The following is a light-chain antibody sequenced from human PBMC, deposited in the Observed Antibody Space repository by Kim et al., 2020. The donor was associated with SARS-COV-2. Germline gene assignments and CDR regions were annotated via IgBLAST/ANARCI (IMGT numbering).Light chain of an antibody. CDR3: HSHYHNTQV. CDR1: GGNIADNY. V-gene: IGLV6-57*04. CDR2: EDD. Sequence: NFMLAQPHSVSEAPVETVTISCTRSGGNIADNYVQWYQQLPGSAPITVILEDDQRPSGVPDRFSGSIDSSSNSASLTISGLKTEDEADYYCHSHYHNTQVFGGGTKLTVL. J-gene: IGLJ3*02.